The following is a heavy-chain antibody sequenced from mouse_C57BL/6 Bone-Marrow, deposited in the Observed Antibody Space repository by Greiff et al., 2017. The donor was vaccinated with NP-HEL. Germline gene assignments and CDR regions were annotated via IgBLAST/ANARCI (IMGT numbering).Heavy chain of an antibody. V-gene: IGHV1-80*01. CDR1: GYAFSSYW. CDR3: AIIYYYGSSYFDY. Sequence: QVQLQQSGAELVKPGASVKISCKASGYAFSSYWMNWVKQRPGKGLEWIGQIYPGDGDTNYNGKFKGKATLTADKSSSTAYMQLSSLTSEDSAVYFCAIIYYYGSSYFDYWGQGTTLTVSS. CDR2: IYPGDGDT. D-gene: IGHD1-1*01. J-gene: IGHJ2*01.